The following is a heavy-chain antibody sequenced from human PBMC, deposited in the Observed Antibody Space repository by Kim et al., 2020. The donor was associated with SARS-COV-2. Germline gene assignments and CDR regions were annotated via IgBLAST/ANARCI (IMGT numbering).Heavy chain of an antibody. V-gene: IGHV3-7*01. Sequence: GGSLRLSCAASGFTFSSYWMSWVRQAPGKGLEWVANIKQDGSEKYYVDSVKGRFTISRDNAKNSLYLQMNSLRAEDTAVYYCARADVSMVRGGIMSGYYYYCGMDVWGQGTPVTASS. CDR2: IKQDGSEK. CDR1: GFTFSSYW. J-gene: IGHJ6*02. CDR3: ARADVSMVRGGIMSGYYYYCGMDV. D-gene: IGHD3-10*01.